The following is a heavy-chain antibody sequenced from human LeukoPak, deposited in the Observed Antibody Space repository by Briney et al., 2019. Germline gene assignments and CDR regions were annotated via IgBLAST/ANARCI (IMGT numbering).Heavy chain of an antibody. CDR1: GFTFSSYY. CDR3: ARYYSSGSGPIIDY. CDR2: IDSDGNIT. V-gene: IGHV3-74*01. J-gene: IGHJ4*02. D-gene: IGHD3-22*01. Sequence: PGGSLRLSCAASGFTFSSYYIHWVRQAPGKGLVWVSRIDSDGNITTYADSVKGRFTISRDNAKNSLYLQMNSLRAEDTAVYYCARYYSSGSGPIIDYWGQGTLVTVSS.